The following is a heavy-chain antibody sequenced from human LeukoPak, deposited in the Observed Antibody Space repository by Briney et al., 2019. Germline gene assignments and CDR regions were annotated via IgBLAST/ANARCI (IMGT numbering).Heavy chain of an antibody. Sequence: GGSLRLSCVASGFPFSNYWMHWVRQAPGKGLAWVSRISPDGTDTNYADSVKGRFAISRDNAKNTVYLQMTSLRAEDTAVYYCARNGPFAYWGQGSLVTVSS. V-gene: IGHV3-74*01. CDR2: ISPDGTDT. J-gene: IGHJ4*02. CDR1: GFPFSNYW. CDR3: ARNGPFAY. D-gene: IGHD2-8*01.